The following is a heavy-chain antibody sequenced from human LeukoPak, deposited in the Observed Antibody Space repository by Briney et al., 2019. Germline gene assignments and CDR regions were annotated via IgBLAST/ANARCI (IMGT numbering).Heavy chain of an antibody. J-gene: IGHJ5*02. CDR2: TYYRSTWYD. Sequence: SQTLSLTCAISGDSVSSNSAAWNWIRQSPSRGLEWLGRTYYRSTWYDDYAVSVRGRITVNPDTSKNQFSLHLNSVTPEDTAVYYCARRLTQYDCFDPWGQGILVTVSS. D-gene: IGHD2-2*01. CDR1: GDSVSSNSAA. V-gene: IGHV6-1*01. CDR3: ARRLTQYDCFDP.